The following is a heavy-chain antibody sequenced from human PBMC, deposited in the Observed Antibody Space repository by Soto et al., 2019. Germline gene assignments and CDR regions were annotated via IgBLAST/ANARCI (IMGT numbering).Heavy chain of an antibody. J-gene: IGHJ4*02. CDR3: ARDSGRYSYDSGDY. CDR2: IIPIFGTA. V-gene: IGHV1-69*13. CDR1: GGTFSSYA. D-gene: IGHD5-18*01. Sequence: GASVKVSCKASGGTFSSYAISWVRQAPGQGLEWMGGIIPIFGTANYAQKFQGRVTITADESTSTAYMELSSLRSEDTAVYYCARDSGRYSYDSGDYWGQGTLVTVSS.